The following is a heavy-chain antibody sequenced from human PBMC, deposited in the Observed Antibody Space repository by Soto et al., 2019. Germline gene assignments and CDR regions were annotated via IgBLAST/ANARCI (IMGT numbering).Heavy chain of an antibody. CDR3: ARDRWGTDGSSGWYVFDY. CDR1: GYTFTSYA. Sequence: ASVKVSCKASGYTFTSYAMHWVRQAPGQRLEWMGWINAGNGNTKYSQKFQGRVTITRDTSASTAYMELSSLRSEDTAVYYCARDRWGTDGSSGWYVFDYWGQGTLVTVSS. D-gene: IGHD6-19*01. J-gene: IGHJ4*02. V-gene: IGHV1-3*01. CDR2: INAGNGNT.